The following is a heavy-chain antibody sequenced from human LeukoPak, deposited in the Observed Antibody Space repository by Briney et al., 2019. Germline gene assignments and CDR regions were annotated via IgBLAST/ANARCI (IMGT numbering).Heavy chain of an antibody. J-gene: IGHJ4*02. Sequence: SVKVSCKASGDTVRKYAIGWVRQAPGHGLEWMGGIISTYGASNSAQKFQGRVTLTTDESANTAYMELRSLRSQDTAVYYCARDRTGYGNYYFDPWGQGTPVTVSS. CDR3: ARDRTGYGNYYFDP. V-gene: IGHV1-69*05. CDR2: IISTYGAS. D-gene: IGHD5-18*01. CDR1: GDTVRKYA.